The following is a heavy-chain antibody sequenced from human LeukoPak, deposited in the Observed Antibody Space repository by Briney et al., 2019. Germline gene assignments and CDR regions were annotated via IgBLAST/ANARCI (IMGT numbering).Heavy chain of an antibody. D-gene: IGHD4-17*01. Sequence: GGSLRLSCVASGFTFSSYSMNWVRQAPGKGLEWVSSISSSSSYIYYADSVKGRFTISRDNAKNSLYLQMNSLRAEDTAVYYCAIFSGDRTTGDAFDIWGQGTMVTVSS. J-gene: IGHJ3*02. CDR2: ISSSSSYI. CDR1: GFTFSSYS. CDR3: AIFSGDRTTGDAFDI. V-gene: IGHV3-21*01.